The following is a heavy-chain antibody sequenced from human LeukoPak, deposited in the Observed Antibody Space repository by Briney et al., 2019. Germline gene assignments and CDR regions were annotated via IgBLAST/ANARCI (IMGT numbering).Heavy chain of an antibody. CDR2: MNLDGREK. Sequence: GGSLRLSCAASGFTFSSYAMSWVRQGPGKGLEWVANMNLDGREKYYEDSVRGRFTISRDNAKNSLYLQMNSLRAEDTAVYYCTCDLNRSDGLWGQGTMVTVSS. V-gene: IGHV3-7*01. CDR1: GFTFSSYA. CDR3: TCDLNRSDGL. D-gene: IGHD2-8*01. J-gene: IGHJ3*01.